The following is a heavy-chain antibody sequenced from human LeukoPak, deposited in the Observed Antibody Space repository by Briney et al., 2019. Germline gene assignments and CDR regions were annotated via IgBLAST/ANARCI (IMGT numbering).Heavy chain of an antibody. J-gene: IGHJ4*02. CDR3: ARDVIR. CDR1: GFTFSSYW. Sequence: SGGSLRLSCAASGFTFSSYWMSWVRQAPGKGLEWVANINRDGSEKYYVESVKGRFTISRDNAKNSLYLQINSLRVEDTAVYYCARDVIRRGQGTLVTVSS. CDR2: INRDGSEK. V-gene: IGHV3-7*01.